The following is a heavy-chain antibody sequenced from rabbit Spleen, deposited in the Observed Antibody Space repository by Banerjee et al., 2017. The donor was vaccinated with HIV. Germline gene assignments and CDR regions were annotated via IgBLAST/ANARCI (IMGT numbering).Heavy chain of an antibody. CDR1: GFDFSGYG. V-gene: IGHV1S47*01. D-gene: IGHD4-2*01. J-gene: IGHJ4*01. CDR2: IDPVFGIT. CDR3: ARDSAGREDFNL. Sequence: EESGGDLVKPGASLTLTCTASGFDFSGYGMSWVRQAPGKGLEWIGYIDPVFGITYYANWVNGRFSISRENAQNTVFLQMTSLTAADTATYFCARDSAGREDFNLWGQGTLVTVS.